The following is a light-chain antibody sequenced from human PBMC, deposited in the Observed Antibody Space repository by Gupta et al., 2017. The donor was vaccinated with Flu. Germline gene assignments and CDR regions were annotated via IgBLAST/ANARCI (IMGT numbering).Light chain of an antibody. V-gene: IGLV2-14*01. CDR3: SSYTSSDSWV. J-gene: IGLJ3*02. CDR1: TSDVGGYNC. Sequence: QSALTQPASVSGSHGQSITISCTGTTSDVGGYNCVSWYQQYQGKAPRLMIYEVSNRPSGVSNRFSGSKSGNTASLTISGLQAEDEGDYYCSSYTSSDSWVFGGGTKLTVL. CDR2: EVS.